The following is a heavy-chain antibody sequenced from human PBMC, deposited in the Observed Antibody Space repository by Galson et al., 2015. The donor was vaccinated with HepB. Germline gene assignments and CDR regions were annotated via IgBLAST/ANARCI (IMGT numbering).Heavy chain of an antibody. Sequence: SLRLSCAASGFSFTRYAMTWVRQAPGKGLEWVSSITSSGGNSYYTDSVKGRFTVSRDNSQNTLLLQFNSLRAEDTAMYFCAKDGIMVADNPYHFHYWGQGTLVTVSS. CDR2: ITSSGGNS. CDR1: GFSFTRYA. V-gene: IGHV3-23*01. CDR3: AKDGIMVADNPYHFHY. D-gene: IGHD2-15*01. J-gene: IGHJ4*02.